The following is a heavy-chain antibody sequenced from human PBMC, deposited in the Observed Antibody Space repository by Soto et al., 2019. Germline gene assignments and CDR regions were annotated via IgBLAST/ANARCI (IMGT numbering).Heavy chain of an antibody. CDR1: GYTFTSYA. D-gene: IGHD5-18*01. CDR3: ARGLNGYLHYFDY. Sequence: QVQFVQSGAEVKKPGASVKVSCKASGYTFTSYAMLWVRQAPGQRLEWMGWINAGNGNTKYSQKFQGRVTITRDTSASTAYMELSSLRSEDTAVYYCARGLNGYLHYFDYWGQGTLVTVSS. V-gene: IGHV1-3*01. J-gene: IGHJ4*02. CDR2: INAGNGNT.